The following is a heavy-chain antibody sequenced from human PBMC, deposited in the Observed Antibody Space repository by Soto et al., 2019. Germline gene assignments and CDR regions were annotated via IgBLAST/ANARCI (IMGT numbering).Heavy chain of an antibody. CDR1: GYNFRNFG. D-gene: IGHD5-18*01. Sequence: ASVKVSCKASGYNFRNFGITWVRQASGLGLEWLGWISGYNGRTSSAINFRHRVVLTTDTATNTAYMELRSLTSDDTAIYYCAREGYISGFDPFDFWGQGTKVTVSS. J-gene: IGHJ3*01. V-gene: IGHV1-18*01. CDR2: ISGYNGRT. CDR3: AREGYISGFDPFDF.